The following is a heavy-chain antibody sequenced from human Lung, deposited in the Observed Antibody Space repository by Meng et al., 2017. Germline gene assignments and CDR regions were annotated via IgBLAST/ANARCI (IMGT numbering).Heavy chain of an antibody. CDR2: ITGDGSST. Sequence: QLVESGGVLVQPGGSLRLPCAASGFTFSTHWMHWFRQAPGKGLEWVSRITGDGSSTIYADSVQGRFTMSRDNAKNTLSLQMNSLRAEDTAVYYCARGGVTTDDWGQGTLVTVSS. V-gene: IGHV3-74*01. J-gene: IGHJ4*02. CDR1: GFTFSTHW. CDR3: ARGGVTTDD. D-gene: IGHD4-17*01.